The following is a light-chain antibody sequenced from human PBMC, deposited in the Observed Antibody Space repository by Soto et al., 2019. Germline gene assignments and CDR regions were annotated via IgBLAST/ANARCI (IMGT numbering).Light chain of an antibody. CDR1: ESISTW. J-gene: IGKJ1*01. CDR2: GAS. CDR3: QQYNNWPPWT. V-gene: IGKV1-5*03. Sequence: DIQMTQSPSSLSASVGDRVTITCRASESISTWLAWYQQKPGKAPKLLIYGASSLESGVPPRFSGDGSGTEFTLTISSLQRDDFGTYYCQQYNNWPPWTFGQGTKVEIK.